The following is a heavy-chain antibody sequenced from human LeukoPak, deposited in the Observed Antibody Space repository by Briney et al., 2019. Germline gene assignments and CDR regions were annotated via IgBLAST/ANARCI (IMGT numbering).Heavy chain of an antibody. Sequence: SETLSFTCTGSGGSISSDFWSWIRQPPGKGLEWIGDINYSGSSNYNPSLKSRLTISVDTSKNQFSLKLSSVTAADTAVYYCARLGGGDDYVWGSHYYYYGMDVWGQGTTVTVSS. CDR2: INYSGSS. CDR3: ARLGGGDDYVWGSHYYYYGMDV. J-gene: IGHJ6*02. V-gene: IGHV4-59*08. D-gene: IGHD3-16*01. CDR1: GGSISSDF.